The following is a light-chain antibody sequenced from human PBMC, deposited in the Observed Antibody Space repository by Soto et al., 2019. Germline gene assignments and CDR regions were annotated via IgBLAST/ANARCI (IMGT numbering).Light chain of an antibody. Sequence: QSVLTQPPSASGTPGQRVTISCSGGSYNIGKNLEYWYQQRPGTAPTLLIFKTNARPSGVPDRFSGSNSGSSASLPISGLRSEDEAEYFCAAWDDRLSAWVFGGGTKLTVL. CDR3: AAWDDRLSAWV. J-gene: IGLJ3*02. CDR2: KTN. CDR1: SYNIGKNL. V-gene: IGLV1-47*01.